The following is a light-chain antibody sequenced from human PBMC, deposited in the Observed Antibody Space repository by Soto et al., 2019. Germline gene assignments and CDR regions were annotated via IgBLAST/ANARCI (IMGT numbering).Light chain of an antibody. V-gene: IGKV1-39*01. CDR1: QTISKY. J-gene: IGKJ2*01. CDR2: AAS. Sequence: DIQMTQSPSSLSASVGDRVTITCRSSQTISKYLSWYQQKPGKAPKLLIYAASNLQSGVPSRFSGAASGTDFTLTISSLQPEDFATYYCQQSFRNPRTFGQGTKVDIK. CDR3: QQSFRNPRT.